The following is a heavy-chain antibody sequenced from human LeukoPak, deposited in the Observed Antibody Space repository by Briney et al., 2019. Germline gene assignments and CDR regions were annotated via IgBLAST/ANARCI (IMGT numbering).Heavy chain of an antibody. CDR3: ANRYYYDSSGWPHGFDY. V-gene: IGHV3-23*01. J-gene: IGHJ4*02. CDR2: ISGSGGST. D-gene: IGHD3-22*01. Sequence: QSGGSLRLSCAASGFTFSSYAMSWVRQAPGKGLEWVSAISGSGGSTYYADSVKGRFTISRDNSKNTLYLQMNSLRAEDTAVYYCANRYYYDSSGWPHGFDYWGQGTLVTVSS. CDR1: GFTFSSYA.